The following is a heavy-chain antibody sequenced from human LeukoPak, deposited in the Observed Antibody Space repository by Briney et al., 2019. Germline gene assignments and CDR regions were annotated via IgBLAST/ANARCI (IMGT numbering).Heavy chain of an antibody. CDR2: INPNSGGT. CDR1: GYTFTDYY. CDR3: ARHIEAAVYYFDY. J-gene: IGHJ4*02. Sequence: GASVKVSCKASGYTFTDYYLHWVRQAPGQGLEWMGWINPNSGGTIYAQKFKGRVIMTRDTSISTAYMELSRLRSDDSALYYCARHIEAAVYYFDYWGQGALVTVSS. V-gene: IGHV1-2*02. D-gene: IGHD6-13*01.